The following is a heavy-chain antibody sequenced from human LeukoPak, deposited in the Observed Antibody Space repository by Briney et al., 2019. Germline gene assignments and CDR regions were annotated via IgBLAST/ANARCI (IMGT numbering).Heavy chain of an antibody. Sequence: ASAKVSCKASGYTFTSYAISWVRQAPGQGLEWMGWINPNSGGTNYAQKFQGRVTMTRDTSISTAYMELSRLRSDDTAVYYCASLDKGNDVVFDYWGQGTLVTVSS. D-gene: IGHD1-1*01. CDR1: GYTFTSYA. CDR2: INPNSGGT. CDR3: ASLDKGNDVVFDY. J-gene: IGHJ4*02. V-gene: IGHV1-2*02.